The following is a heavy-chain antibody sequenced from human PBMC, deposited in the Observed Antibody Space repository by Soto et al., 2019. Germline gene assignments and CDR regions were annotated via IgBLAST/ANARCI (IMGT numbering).Heavy chain of an antibody. Sequence: SETLSLTCTVSGGSISSGGYYWSWIRQHPGKGLEWIGYIYYSGSTYYNPSLKSRVTISVDTSKNQFSLKLSSVTAADTAVYYSARDMITFGGVSLQSWFDPWGQGTLVTVSS. J-gene: IGHJ5*02. CDR3: ARDMITFGGVSLQSWFDP. CDR1: GGSISSGGYY. CDR2: IYYSGST. D-gene: IGHD3-16*01. V-gene: IGHV4-31*03.